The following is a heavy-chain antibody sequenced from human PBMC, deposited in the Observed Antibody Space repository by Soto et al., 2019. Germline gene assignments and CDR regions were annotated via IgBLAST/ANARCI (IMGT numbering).Heavy chain of an antibody. J-gene: IGHJ6*02. CDR3: ARDRGITMVRGGIDYYYGMDD. CDR2: INPNSGGT. Sequence: GASVKVSCKASGYTFTGYYMHWVRQAPGQGLEWMGWINPNSGGTNYAQKLQGWVTMTRDTSISTAYMELSRLRSDDTAVYYCARDRGITMVRGGIDYYYGMDDWGQGTTVTVSS. CDR1: GYTFTGYY. D-gene: IGHD3-10*01. V-gene: IGHV1-2*04.